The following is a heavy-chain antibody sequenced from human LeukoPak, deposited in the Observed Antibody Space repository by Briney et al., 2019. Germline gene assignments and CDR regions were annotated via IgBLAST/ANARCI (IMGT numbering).Heavy chain of an antibody. CDR3: ARDGDYGTGSYYRGCIDS. CDR1: GYSFTASY. Sequence: ASVRVSCKTSGYSFTASYIHWVRQAPGQGLEWMGWIHPRGGDTTYAQKFQGRVTMTRDPSTSTAYLDLSSLRSDDTAVYYCARDGDYGTGSYYRGCIDSWGQGTPVTVSP. CDR2: IHPRGGDT. D-gene: IGHD3-10*01. V-gene: IGHV1-2*02. J-gene: IGHJ4*02.